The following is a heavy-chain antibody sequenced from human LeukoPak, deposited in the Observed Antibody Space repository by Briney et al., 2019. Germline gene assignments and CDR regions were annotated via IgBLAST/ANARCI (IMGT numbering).Heavy chain of an antibody. CDR3: ARYDFWSGPDFDY. J-gene: IGHJ4*02. D-gene: IGHD3-3*01. V-gene: IGHV4-34*01. CDR2: INHSGST. CDR1: GGSFSGYC. Sequence: PSETLSLTCAVYGGSFSGYCWSWIRQPPGKGLEWIGEINHSGSTNYNPSLKSRVTISVDTSKNQFSLKLSSVTAADTAVYYCARYDFWSGPDFDYWGQGTLVTVSS.